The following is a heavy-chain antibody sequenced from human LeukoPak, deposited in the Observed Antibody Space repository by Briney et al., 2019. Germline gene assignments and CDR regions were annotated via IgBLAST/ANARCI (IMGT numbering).Heavy chain of an antibody. D-gene: IGHD5-24*01. V-gene: IGHV3-23*01. CDR1: GFTFSSYA. Sequence: GGSLRLSCAASGFTFSSYAMSWVRQAPGKGLEWVSLISGGGGSTYSADSVKGRFSISRDNSKNTLSLQMNSLRVEDTAVYYCAKDRDDYNADFQHWGQGTLVTVSS. CDR3: AKDRDDYNADFQH. J-gene: IGHJ1*01. CDR2: ISGGGGST.